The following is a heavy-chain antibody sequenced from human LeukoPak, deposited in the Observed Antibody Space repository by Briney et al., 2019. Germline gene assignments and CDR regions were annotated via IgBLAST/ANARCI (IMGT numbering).Heavy chain of an antibody. D-gene: IGHD6-13*01. CDR2: INLSGGRT. V-gene: IGHV1-46*01. Sequence: ASVKVSCEASGYTFTRYYMHCVRQAPRQGRECMGMINLSGGRTSYAQKLQGRVTMTRETSTSTVYMELSSVRCEDTAVYYCARGGAAVGTYWGQGTLVTVSS. CDR1: GYTFTRYY. CDR3: ARGGAAVGTY. J-gene: IGHJ4*02.